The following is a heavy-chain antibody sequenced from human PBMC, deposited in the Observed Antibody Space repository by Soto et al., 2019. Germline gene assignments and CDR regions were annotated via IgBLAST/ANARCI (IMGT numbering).Heavy chain of an antibody. Sequence: PGGSLRLSCAASGFTFSTYNMNWVRQAPGKGLEWVSYISDSSSTIHYADSVKGRFTISRDNAKNPLYLQMNSLRAEDTAVYYCARDDYPYYDDSSGYHFDYWGQGALVTVSS. J-gene: IGHJ4*02. CDR1: GFTFSTYN. CDR3: ARDDYPYYDDSSGYHFDY. CDR2: ISDSSSTI. D-gene: IGHD3-22*01. V-gene: IGHV3-48*01.